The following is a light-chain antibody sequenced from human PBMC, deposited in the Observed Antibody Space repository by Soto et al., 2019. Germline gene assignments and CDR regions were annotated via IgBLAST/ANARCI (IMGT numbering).Light chain of an antibody. CDR1: SSDIGAFNY. Sequence: QSALAQPASVSGSPGQSITISCTGTSSDIGAFNYVSWYQQHPGDAPKLLIFDVSDQPSGISVRFSATKSANTASLTISGLQSEDEAHYFCSSYAATNTVLFGGGTKLTVL. J-gene: IGLJ2*01. V-gene: IGLV2-14*03. CDR3: SSYAATNTVL. CDR2: DVS.